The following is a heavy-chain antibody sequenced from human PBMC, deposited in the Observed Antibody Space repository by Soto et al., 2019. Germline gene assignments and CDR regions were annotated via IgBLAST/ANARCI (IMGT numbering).Heavy chain of an antibody. CDR2: ISYDGSNK. Sequence: QVQLVESGGGVVQPGRSLRLSCAASGFTFSSYGMHWVRQAPGKGLEWVAVISYDGSNKYYADSVKGRFTISIDNSKNTLYLQMNSLRAEDTAVYYCAKDIITGNYYYYYGMDVWGQGTTVTVSS. CDR3: AKDIITGNYYYYYGMDV. J-gene: IGHJ6*02. D-gene: IGHD1-20*01. V-gene: IGHV3-30*18. CDR1: GFTFSSYG.